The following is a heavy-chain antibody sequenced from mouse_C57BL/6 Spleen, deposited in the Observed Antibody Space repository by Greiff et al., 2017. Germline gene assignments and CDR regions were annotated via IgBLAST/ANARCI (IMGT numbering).Heavy chain of an antibody. V-gene: IGHV1-82*01. J-gene: IGHJ4*01. CDR2: IYPGAGDT. Sequence: VQLQQSGPELVKPGASVKISCKASGYAFSSSWMNWVKQRPGKGLEWIGRIYPGAGDTNSNGKFKGKATLTADKAASTAYMQLSSLTAEDSAVYFCARYGGYYGSSSYAMDDWGQGTSGTVSS. D-gene: IGHD1-1*01. CDR1: GYAFSSSW. CDR3: ARYGGYYGSSSYAMDD.